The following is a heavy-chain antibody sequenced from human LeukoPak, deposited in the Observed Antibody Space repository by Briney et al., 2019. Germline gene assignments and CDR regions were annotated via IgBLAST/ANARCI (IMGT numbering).Heavy chain of an antibody. CDR3: ARDRSRQGGFDFDY. Sequence: ASVKVSCKAPGYTFTSYGISWVRQAPGQGLEWMGWISAYNGNTNYAQKLQGRVTMTTDTSTSTAYMELRSLRSDDTAVYYCARDRSRQGGFDFDYWGQGTLVTVSS. J-gene: IGHJ4*02. V-gene: IGHV1-18*01. D-gene: IGHD3-10*01. CDR1: GYTFTSYG. CDR2: ISAYNGNT.